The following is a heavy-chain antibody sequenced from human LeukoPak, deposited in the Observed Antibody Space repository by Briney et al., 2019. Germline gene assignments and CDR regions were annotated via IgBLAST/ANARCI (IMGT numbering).Heavy chain of an antibody. CDR2: IYPGDSDT. CDR1: GYSFNSFW. Sequence: GESLKISCRCSGYSFNSFWIGWVRQMPGKGLEWMGIIYPGDSDTRYSPSFQGQVAISADKSISTAYLQWSSLKASDSAMYYCARLRTYGDYALNYWGQGTLVTVSS. J-gene: IGHJ4*02. V-gene: IGHV5-51*01. CDR3: ARLRTYGDYALNY. D-gene: IGHD4-17*01.